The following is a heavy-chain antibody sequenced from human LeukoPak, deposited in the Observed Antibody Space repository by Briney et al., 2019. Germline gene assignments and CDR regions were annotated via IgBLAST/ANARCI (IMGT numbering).Heavy chain of an antibody. CDR2: TYPSGST. CDR1: GGSISSYF. J-gene: IGHJ5*02. Sequence: SETLSLTCTVSGGSISSYFWGWIRQPAGKGLEWIGRTYPSGSTNFNPSLKSRVTMSVDMSNNQFSLKLTSVTAADTAVYYCATEGASGSYFDPWGQGTLVTVSS. V-gene: IGHV4-4*07. D-gene: IGHD1-26*01. CDR3: ATEGASGSYFDP.